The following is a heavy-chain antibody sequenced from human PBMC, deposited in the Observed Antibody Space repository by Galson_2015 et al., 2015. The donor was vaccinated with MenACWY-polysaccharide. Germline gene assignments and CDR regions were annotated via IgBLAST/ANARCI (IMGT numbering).Heavy chain of an antibody. Sequence: SVKVSCKASGYTFSSYDINWVRQATGQRLEWMGWMNPNSGNTGYAQKFQGRVTMTRNTSISTAYMELSSLTSEDTAVYYCAGGRRDTAVAAPAAVLLDYWGQGILVTVSS. CDR2: MNPNSGNT. J-gene: IGHJ4*02. CDR1: GYTFSSYD. D-gene: IGHD5-18*01. CDR3: AGGRRDTAVAAPAAVLLDY. V-gene: IGHV1-8*01.